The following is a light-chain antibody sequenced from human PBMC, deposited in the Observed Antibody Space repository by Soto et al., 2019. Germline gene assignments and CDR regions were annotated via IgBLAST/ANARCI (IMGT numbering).Light chain of an antibody. V-gene: IGLV2-14*03. CDR1: SSDVGLYNY. CDR3: SSYTSDTTHVV. CDR2: DVN. Sequence: QSALTQPASVSGSPGQSITISCTGSSSDVGLYNYVSWYQQHPGKAPKLMIYDVNDRPSGVSDRFSGSKSGNTASLTISGLQADDEADYFCSSYTSDTTHVVFGGGTKLTAL. J-gene: IGLJ2*01.